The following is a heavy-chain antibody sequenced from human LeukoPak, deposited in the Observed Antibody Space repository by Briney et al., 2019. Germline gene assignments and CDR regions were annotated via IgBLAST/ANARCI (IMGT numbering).Heavy chain of an antibody. J-gene: IGHJ4*02. CDR3: AKGSDGSESYYLGSSFDY. D-gene: IGHD3-10*01. CDR1: GFTFDDYT. V-gene: IGHV3-43*01. CDR2: ISWDGGST. Sequence: GGSLRLSCAASGFTFDDYTMHWVRQAPGKGLEWVSLISWDGGSTYYADSVKGRFTISRDNSKNSLYLQMNSLRTEDTALYYCAKGSDGSESYYLGSSFDYWGQGTLVTVSS.